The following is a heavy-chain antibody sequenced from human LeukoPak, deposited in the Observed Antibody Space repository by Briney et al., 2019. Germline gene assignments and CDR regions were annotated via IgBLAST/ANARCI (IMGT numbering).Heavy chain of an antibody. CDR2: INSDGSST. J-gene: IGHJ4*02. D-gene: IGHD3-10*01. Sequence: GGSLRLSXAASGFTFSRYWMQWVRQAPGQALVWLSHINSDGSSTTYADSVRGRFTTSRDNAKNTLYLQMNSLRAEDTAVYYCVRDNYGVDYWGQGTLVTVSS. CDR3: VRDNYGVDY. V-gene: IGHV3-74*03. CDR1: GFTFSRYW.